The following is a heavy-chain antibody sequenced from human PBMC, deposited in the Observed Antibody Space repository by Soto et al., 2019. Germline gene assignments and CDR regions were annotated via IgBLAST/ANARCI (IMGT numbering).Heavy chain of an antibody. CDR2: ISSSSSYI. J-gene: IGHJ6*02. V-gene: IGHV3-21*01. CDR3: ARDHHSSGYGRYDYYGMDV. CDR1: GFTFSSYS. D-gene: IGHD3-22*01. Sequence: GGSLRLSCAASGFTFSSYSMNWVRQAPGKGLEWVSSISSSSSYIYYADSVKGRFTISRDNAKNSLYLQMNSLRAEDTAVYYCARDHHSSGYGRYDYYGMDVWGQGTTVTVSS.